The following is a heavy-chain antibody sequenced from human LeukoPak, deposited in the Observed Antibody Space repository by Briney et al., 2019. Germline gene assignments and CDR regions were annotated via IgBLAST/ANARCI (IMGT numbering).Heavy chain of an antibody. D-gene: IGHD1-1*01. J-gene: IGHJ4*02. CDR3: ARDRGTWNDDGFDY. CDR1: GGSISSYY. Sequence: SETLSHSCTASGGSISSYYWSWIRQPAGKGLEWIGRIYISGSTNYNPSLKSRVTMSVDTSKNQFSLKLSSVTAADTAVYYCARDRGTWNDDGFDYWGQGTLVTVSS. CDR2: IYISGST. V-gene: IGHV4-4*07.